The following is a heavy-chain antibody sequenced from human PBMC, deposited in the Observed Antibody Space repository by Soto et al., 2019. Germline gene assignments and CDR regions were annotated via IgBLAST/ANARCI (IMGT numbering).Heavy chain of an antibody. Sequence: ASVKVSCKVSGYTFTSYGISWVRQAPGQGLEWMGWISAYNGNTNYAQKLQGRVTMTTDTSTSTAYMELRSLRSDDTAVYYCARDRRENWNYVGWFDPWGQGTLVTVSS. CDR1: GYTFTSYG. J-gene: IGHJ5*02. CDR2: ISAYNGNT. D-gene: IGHD1-7*01. V-gene: IGHV1-18*04. CDR3: ARDRRENWNYVGWFDP.